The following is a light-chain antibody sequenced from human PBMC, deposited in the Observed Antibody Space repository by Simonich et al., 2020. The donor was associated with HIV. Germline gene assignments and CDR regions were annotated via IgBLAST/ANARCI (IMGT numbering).Light chain of an antibody. V-gene: IGKV4-1*01. J-gene: IGKJ1*01. CDR1: QSVLYSSNNKNY. CDR2: WAS. CDR3: QQYYSTPRT. Sequence: IVMTQSPDSLAVSLGERATINCKSSQSVLYSSNNKNYLSWYQQQPGQPPKLLIYWASTRESGVPDRFSGSGSGTDFTLTISSLQAEDVAVYYCQQYYSTPRTFGQGTKVEIK.